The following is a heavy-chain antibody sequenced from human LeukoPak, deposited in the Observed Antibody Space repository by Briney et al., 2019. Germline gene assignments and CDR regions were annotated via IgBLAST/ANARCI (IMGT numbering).Heavy chain of an antibody. CDR2: IYYSGST. CDR3: ARDRANLGERRYLDWLLDSGDYYYGMDV. CDR1: GGSISSYY. D-gene: IGHD3-9*01. Sequence: SETLSLTCTVSGGSISSYYWSWIRQPPGKGLEWIGYIYYSGSTNYNPSLKSRVTISVDTSKNQFSLKLSSVTAADTAVYYCARDRANLGERRYLDWLLDSGDYYYGMDVWGQGTTVTVSS. V-gene: IGHV4-59*01. J-gene: IGHJ6*02.